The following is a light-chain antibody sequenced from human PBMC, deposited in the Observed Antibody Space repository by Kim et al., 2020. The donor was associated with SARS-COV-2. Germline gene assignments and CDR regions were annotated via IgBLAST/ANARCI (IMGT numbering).Light chain of an antibody. Sequence: SVSPGEGATLSCRASQSVSSNLAWYQQKPGQAPRLLIYFASTRATGVPDRFSGSRSGTEFTLTISSLQSEDCAVYYCQQYNNWPQTFGQGTKLEI. CDR2: FAS. V-gene: IGKV3-15*01. CDR1: QSVSSN. J-gene: IGKJ2*01. CDR3: QQYNNWPQT.